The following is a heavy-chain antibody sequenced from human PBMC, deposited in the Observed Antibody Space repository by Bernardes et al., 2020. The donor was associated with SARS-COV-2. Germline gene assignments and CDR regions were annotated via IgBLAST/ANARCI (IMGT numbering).Heavy chain of an antibody. Sequence: GGSLRLSCAASGITFSGYWMHWVRQPPGKGLVWLSRMSADGSGTTYADSVKGRFIISRDNAKNTLYLQMNSLRAEDTGVYYCAGTTTTCCDYWGRGTLVTVSS. D-gene: IGHD2-2*01. V-gene: IGHV3-74*01. CDR1: GITFSGYW. J-gene: IGHJ4*02. CDR3: AGTTTTCCDY. CDR2: MSADGSGT.